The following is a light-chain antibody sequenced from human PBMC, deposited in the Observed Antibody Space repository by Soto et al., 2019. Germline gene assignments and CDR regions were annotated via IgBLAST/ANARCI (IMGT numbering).Light chain of an antibody. V-gene: IGKV3-11*01. Sequence: EIVLTQSPGTLSLSPGERATLSCRASQSLSSNYLAWYQQRPGQSPRLLVYAASIRATGIPARFSGSGSGTDFTLTISSLEPEDFAVYYCQQRRRWPRTFGQGTKLEIK. CDR1: QSLSSNY. CDR2: AAS. CDR3: QQRRRWPRT. J-gene: IGKJ2*02.